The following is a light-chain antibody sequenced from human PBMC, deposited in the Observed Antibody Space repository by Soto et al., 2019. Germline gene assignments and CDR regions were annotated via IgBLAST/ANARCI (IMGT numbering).Light chain of an antibody. CDR3: SAYAGRYTYV. J-gene: IGLJ1*01. Sequence: QSALTQPRSVSGSPGQSVTISCTGASSDVGAYDYVSWYQQHPGKALKLMIYDVTKRPSGVPDRFSGSKSGNTASLTISGLQAEDEADYYCSAYAGRYTYVFGTGTKLTVL. CDR1: SSDVGAYDY. V-gene: IGLV2-11*01. CDR2: DVT.